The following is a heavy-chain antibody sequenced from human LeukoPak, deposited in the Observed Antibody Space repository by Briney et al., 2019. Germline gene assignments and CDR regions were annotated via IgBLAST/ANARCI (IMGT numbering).Heavy chain of an antibody. CDR2: IYPGDSDT. CDR3: ARQGITIFGVVNPIDY. Sequence: GESLKISCKSSGYTFTSYWIGWVRQMPGKGLEWMGIIYPGDSDTRYSPSFQGQVTISADKSISTAYLQWSSLKASDTAMYYCARQGITIFGVVNPIDYWGQGTLVTVSS. V-gene: IGHV5-51*01. CDR1: GYTFTSYW. D-gene: IGHD3-3*01. J-gene: IGHJ4*02.